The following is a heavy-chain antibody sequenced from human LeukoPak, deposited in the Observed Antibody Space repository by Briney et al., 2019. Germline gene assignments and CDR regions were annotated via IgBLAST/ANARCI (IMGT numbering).Heavy chain of an antibody. V-gene: IGHV1-69*13. Sequence: ASVKVSCKASGYSFTGYFMQWVRQAPGQGLEWMGGIIPIFGTANYAQKFQGRVTITADESTSTAYMELSSLRSEDTAVYYCAQEGYWGQGTLVTVSS. CDR1: GYSFTGYF. J-gene: IGHJ4*02. CDR3: AQEGY. CDR2: IIPIFGTA.